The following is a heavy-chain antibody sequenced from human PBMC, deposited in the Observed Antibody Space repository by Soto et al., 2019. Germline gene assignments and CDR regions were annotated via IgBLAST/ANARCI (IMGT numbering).Heavy chain of an antibody. J-gene: IGHJ6*02. V-gene: IGHV1-2*04. CDR3: ARDLRYYYGSGPFYGMDV. Sequence: ASVKVSCKASGYTFTGYYMHWVRQAPGQGLEWMGWINPNSGGTNYAQKFQGWVTMTRDTSISTAYMELSRLRSDDTAVYYCARDLRYYYGSGPFYGMDVRGQGTTVTVSS. CDR1: GYTFTGYY. D-gene: IGHD3-10*01. CDR2: INPNSGGT.